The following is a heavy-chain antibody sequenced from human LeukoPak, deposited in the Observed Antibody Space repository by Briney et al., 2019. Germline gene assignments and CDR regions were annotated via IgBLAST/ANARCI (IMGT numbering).Heavy chain of an antibody. CDR1: GFTFSNYW. V-gene: IGHV3-7*01. Sequence: GGSLRLSCAASGFTFSNYWMIWVRQAPGKGLEWVASIKQDGSEKQYVGSVRGRFTISRDNAKNVLDLQMNSLTAEDTAVYYCANDIHYIQSDDWGQGTLVTVSS. J-gene: IGHJ4*02. CDR2: IKQDGSEK. CDR3: ANDIHYIQSDD. D-gene: IGHD3-9*01.